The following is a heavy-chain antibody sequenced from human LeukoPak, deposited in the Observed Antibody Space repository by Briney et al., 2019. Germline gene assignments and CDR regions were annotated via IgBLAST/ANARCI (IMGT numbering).Heavy chain of an antibody. CDR3: XRTYSSGWVVDY. CDR1: GYSFTSYW. D-gene: IGHD6-19*01. Sequence: GESLKISCKGSGYSFTSYWIGWVRQMPGKGLEGMGIIYPGDSDTRYSPSFQGQVTISADNSISTAYLQWSSLKASDTPMYYCXRTYSSGWVVDYWGQGTLVTVSS. V-gene: IGHV5-51*01. CDR2: IYPGDSDT. J-gene: IGHJ4*02.